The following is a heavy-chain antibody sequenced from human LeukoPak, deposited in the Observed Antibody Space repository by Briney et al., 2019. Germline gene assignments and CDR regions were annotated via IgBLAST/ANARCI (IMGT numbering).Heavy chain of an antibody. Sequence: GGSLRLSCAASGFTFSRYAMRWVRQAPGKGLEWVSGITSSGASSYYADSVRGRFTIYRDNSKNTLYLQLNTLRAGDTAVYFCARDEDLYSTTWYLFDYWGRGTLDSVSS. CDR2: ITSSGASS. V-gene: IGHV3-23*01. CDR3: ARDEDLYSTTWYLFDY. D-gene: IGHD6-13*01. J-gene: IGHJ4*02. CDR1: GFTFSRYA.